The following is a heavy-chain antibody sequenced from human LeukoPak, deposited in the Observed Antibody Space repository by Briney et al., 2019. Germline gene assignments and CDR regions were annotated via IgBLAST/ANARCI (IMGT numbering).Heavy chain of an antibody. D-gene: IGHD6-6*01. CDR3: ARLGSSSRGRDFDY. Sequence: GGSLRLSCAASGFTFSRYWMHWVRQAPGKGLVWVSRIDSDESTTSYADSVKGRFTISRDNAKNSLYLQMNSLRAEDTAVYYCARLGSSSRGRDFDYWGQGTLVTVSS. CDR2: IDSDESTT. CDR1: GFTFSRYW. V-gene: IGHV3-74*01. J-gene: IGHJ4*02.